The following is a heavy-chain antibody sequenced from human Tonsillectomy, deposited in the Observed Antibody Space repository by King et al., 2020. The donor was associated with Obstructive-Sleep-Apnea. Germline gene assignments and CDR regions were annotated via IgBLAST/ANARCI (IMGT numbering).Heavy chain of an antibody. D-gene: IGHD3-10*01. J-gene: IGHJ4*02. CDR3: ARDMNAYDSTSPAY. CDR2: VSPNSGAT. Sequence: QLVQSGAEVKKPGASVKVSCKASGYTFSGYYIHLVRQAPGQGLEWMGCVSPNSGATQYAQKFQDMVTMTRDTSITTAYLELSRLRSDDTAIYYCARDMNAYDSTSPAYWGQGTLVTVSS. CDR1: GYTFSGYY. V-gene: IGHV1-2*02.